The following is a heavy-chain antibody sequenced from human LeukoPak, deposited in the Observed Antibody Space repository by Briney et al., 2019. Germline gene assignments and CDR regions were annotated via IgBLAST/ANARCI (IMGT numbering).Heavy chain of an antibody. V-gene: IGHV1-69*01. D-gene: IGHD3-3*01. Sequence: GASVKVSCKTSGGTFSSYAISWVRQAPGQGLEWMGGIIPIFGTANYAQKFQGRVTITADESTSTAYMELSSLRSEDTAVYYCARGQEADNDFWSGLNPWGQGTLVTVSS. CDR3: ARGQEADNDFWSGLNP. J-gene: IGHJ5*02. CDR1: GGTFSSYA. CDR2: IIPIFGTA.